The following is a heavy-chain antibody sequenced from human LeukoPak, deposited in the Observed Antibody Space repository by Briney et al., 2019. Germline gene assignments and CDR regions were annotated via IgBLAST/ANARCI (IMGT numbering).Heavy chain of an antibody. Sequence: ASVKLSCKASDYTFTNYGIIWVRQAPGQGLEWMGWISTYNGDTNYAQKFQGRVTMTTDTSTSTAYMELRSLRSDDTALYYCARAYCSSTGCCFVDYWGLGTLVTVSS. CDR3: ARAYCSSTGCCFVDY. V-gene: IGHV1-18*01. J-gene: IGHJ4*02. D-gene: IGHD2-2*01. CDR2: ISTYNGDT. CDR1: DYTFTNYG.